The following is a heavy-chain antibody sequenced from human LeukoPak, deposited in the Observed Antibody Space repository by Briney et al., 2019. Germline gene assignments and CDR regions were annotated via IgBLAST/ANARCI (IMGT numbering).Heavy chain of an antibody. CDR2: ISSSGSSI. Sequence: PGGSLRLSCAASGFTFSAYEMNWVRQAPGKGLEWVSYISSSGSSIYYADSVKGRFAISRDNVKNSVYLQLNSLRAEDTAVYYCAGARYSNSWNDVFDIWGQGTVVTVSS. D-gene: IGHD6-13*01. CDR3: AGARYSNSWNDVFDI. V-gene: IGHV3-48*03. J-gene: IGHJ3*02. CDR1: GFTFSAYE.